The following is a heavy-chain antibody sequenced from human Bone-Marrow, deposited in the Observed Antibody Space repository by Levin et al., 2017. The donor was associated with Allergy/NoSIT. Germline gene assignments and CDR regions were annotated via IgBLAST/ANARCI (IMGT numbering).Heavy chain of an antibody. CDR2: IKQDGSEK. V-gene: IGHV3-7*01. Sequence: GGSLRLSCAASGFTFSSYWMSWVRQAPGKGLEWVANIKQDGSEKYYVDSVKGRLTISRDNAKNSLYLQMNSLRAEDTAVYYCARAQTPIVLVVYAMGYWGQGTLVTVSS. D-gene: IGHD2-8*02. J-gene: IGHJ4*02. CDR1: GFTFSSYW. CDR3: ARAQTPIVLVVYAMGY.